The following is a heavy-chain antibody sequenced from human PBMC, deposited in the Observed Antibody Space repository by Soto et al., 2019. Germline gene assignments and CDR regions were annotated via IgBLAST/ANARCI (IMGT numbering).Heavy chain of an antibody. J-gene: IGHJ4*02. CDR3: ARDWGYSGYDYGHD. CDR2: IKQDGSEM. D-gene: IGHD5-12*01. Sequence: EVHLVESGGGLVQPGGSLRLSCAASGFTFSNYWMTWVRQVPGKGLEWVANIKQDGSEMKYVDSVKGRFTISRDNTKNTLYLQMNSLGAEDTAVYYCARDWGYSGYDYGHDWGQGTLFTISS. CDR1: GFTFSNYW. V-gene: IGHV3-7*01.